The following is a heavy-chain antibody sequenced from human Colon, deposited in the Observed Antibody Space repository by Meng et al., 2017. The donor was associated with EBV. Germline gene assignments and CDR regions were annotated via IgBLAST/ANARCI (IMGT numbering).Heavy chain of an antibody. D-gene: IGHD3-10*01. J-gene: IGHJ5*02. CDR3: ARVSGRSFDP. V-gene: IGHV4-61*01. CDR1: GDSVATGRYY. CDR2: IYYIGGT. Sequence: VQLPGSGPGLVKPSETLSLTCTVSGDSVATGRYYWSWIRQPPGKGLEWIAYIYYIGGTNYNPSLKSRLTISLDTSKNQFSLSLRSVTAADTAVYYCARVSGRSFDPWGQGTLVTVSS.